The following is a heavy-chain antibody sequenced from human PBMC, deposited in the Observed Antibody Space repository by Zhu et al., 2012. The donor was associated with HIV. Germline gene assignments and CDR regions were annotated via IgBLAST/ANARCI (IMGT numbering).Heavy chain of an antibody. V-gene: IGHV3-23*01. CDR1: GFTFSSYA. CDR3: AKFSSRSVTMIVVAARYFDL. CDR2: ISGSGGST. Sequence: EVQLLESGGGLVQPGGSLRLSCAASGFTFSSYAMSWVRQAPGKGLEWVSAISGSGGSTYYADSVKGRFTISRDNSKNTLYLQMNSLRAEDTAVYYCAKFSSRSVTMIVVAARYFDLVGRGTLVTVSS. D-gene: IGHD3-22*01. J-gene: IGHJ2*01.